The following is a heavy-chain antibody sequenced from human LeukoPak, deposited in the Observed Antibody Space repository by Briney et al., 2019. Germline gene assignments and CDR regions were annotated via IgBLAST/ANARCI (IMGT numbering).Heavy chain of an antibody. J-gene: IGHJ3*02. Sequence: GGSLRLSCAASGFTFSSFAMDWVRQAPGKGLEWVAVISYDGSNKYYAVSVKGRFTISRDNSKNTLYLQMNSLRAEDTAMYYCAKVSLNMVNDAFDIWGQGTMVSVSS. CDR2: ISYDGSNK. CDR1: GFTFSSFA. D-gene: IGHD4/OR15-4a*01. V-gene: IGHV3-30*04. CDR3: AKVSLNMVNDAFDI.